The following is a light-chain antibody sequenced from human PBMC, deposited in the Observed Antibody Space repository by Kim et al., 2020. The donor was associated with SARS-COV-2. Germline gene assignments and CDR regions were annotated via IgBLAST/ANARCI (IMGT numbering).Light chain of an antibody. CDR2: AVT. CDR1: SSDIGDHNY. CDR3: CSFAGSHILV. V-gene: IGLV2-11*01. J-gene: IGLJ2*01. Sequence: GQSLTISCTGSSSDIGDHNYVSWYQQHPGNVPKLIIYAVTRRPSGVPDRFSGSKSGNTASLTISGLQAEDEADYFCCSFAGSHILVFGGGTQLTVL.